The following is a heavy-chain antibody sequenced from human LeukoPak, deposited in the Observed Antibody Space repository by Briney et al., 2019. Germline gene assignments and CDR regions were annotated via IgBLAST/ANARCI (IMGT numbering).Heavy chain of an antibody. V-gene: IGHV3-30*04. CDR1: GFTFSSYV. CDR3: ARDPRTVRI. D-gene: IGHD1-1*01. Sequence: PGRSLRLSCAASGFTFSSYVMHWVRQAPGKGLEWVAIISYDGSNEYYADSVKGRFTISRDNAKNLLYLQMDSLRVEDTAIYYCARDPRTVRIWGQGTLVTVSS. J-gene: IGHJ4*02. CDR2: ISYDGSNE.